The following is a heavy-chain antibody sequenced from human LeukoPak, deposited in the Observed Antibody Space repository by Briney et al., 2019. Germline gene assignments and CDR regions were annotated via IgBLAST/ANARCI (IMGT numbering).Heavy chain of an antibody. CDR3: ARCGKKNYDFWSGHYYYYYMDV. CDR2: INHSGST. CDR1: GGSFSGYY. Sequence: SETLSLTCAVYGGSFSGYYWSWIRQPPGKGLEWIGEINHSGSTNYNPSLKSRVTISVDTSKNQFSLKLSSVTAAGTAVYYCARCGKKNYDFWSGHYYYYYMDVWGKGTTVTVSS. J-gene: IGHJ6*03. V-gene: IGHV4-34*01. D-gene: IGHD3-3*01.